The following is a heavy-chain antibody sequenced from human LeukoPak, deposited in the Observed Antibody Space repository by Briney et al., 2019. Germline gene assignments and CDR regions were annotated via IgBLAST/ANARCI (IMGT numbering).Heavy chain of an antibody. D-gene: IGHD6-19*01. CDR1: GGSIRSYS. Sequence: SETLSLTCIVSGGSIRSYSWNWIRQSPEKGLEWIGYIAHSGAISYKSSLKSRVTISVDTSKNQLSLELTSVTAADTAVYYCARWDDSAWAFGNWGPGTLVTVSS. CDR3: ARWDDSAWAFGN. CDR2: IAHSGAI. V-gene: IGHV4-59*08. J-gene: IGHJ4*02.